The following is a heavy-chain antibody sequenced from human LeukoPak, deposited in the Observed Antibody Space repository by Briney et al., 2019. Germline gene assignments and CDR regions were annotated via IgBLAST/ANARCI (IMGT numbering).Heavy chain of an antibody. CDR2: IKEDGSEK. D-gene: IGHD3-22*01. J-gene: IGHJ4*02. Sequence: QTGGSLRLSCAASGFTFSNYFMSWVRQAPGKGLEWVANIKEDGSEKYYVDSVKGRFTISRDNAKNSLYLEMNSLRAEDKAVYYCARDDSTGYYYLDGWGQGTLVTVSS. CDR1: GFTFSNYF. CDR3: ARDDSTGYYYLDG. V-gene: IGHV3-7*05.